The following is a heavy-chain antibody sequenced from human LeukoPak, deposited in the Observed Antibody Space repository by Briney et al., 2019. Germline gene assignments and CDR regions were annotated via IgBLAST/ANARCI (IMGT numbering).Heavy chain of an antibody. Sequence: SETLSLTCTVSGGSISSHYWGGIRQPPGKGLEWIGYIYYSGSAKYNPCLKSRVTQSLDTSKHPFSLNLSSVTAAGTAVYYCARVRIRGCSSPGYYYMDVWGKGTTVTVSS. CDR1: GGSISSHY. J-gene: IGHJ6*03. V-gene: IGHV4-59*11. CDR3: ARVRIRGCSSPGYYYMDV. CDR2: IYYSGSA. D-gene: IGHD5-18*01.